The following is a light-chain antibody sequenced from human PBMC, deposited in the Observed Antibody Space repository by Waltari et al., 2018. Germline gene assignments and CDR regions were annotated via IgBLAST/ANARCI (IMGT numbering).Light chain of an antibody. J-gene: IGLJ3*02. CDR3: CSFASSRTWV. V-gene: IGLV2-23*01. Sequence: QSALTQPASVSGSPGQSITISCTGTTSDVGHYTLLSWYQQVPGRAPKLMIYENSRRPSDISHRFSGSKSGNTASLTISGLQAEDEADYYCCSFASSRTWVFGGGTKLTVL. CDR1: TSDVGHYTL. CDR2: ENS.